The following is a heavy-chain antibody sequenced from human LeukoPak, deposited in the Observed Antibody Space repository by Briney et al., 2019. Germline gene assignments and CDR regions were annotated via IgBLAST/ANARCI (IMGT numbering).Heavy chain of an antibody. Sequence: SETLSLTCTVSGGSISSGDYYWSWIRQPPGKGLEWIGYIYYSGSTYYNPSLKSRVTISVDTSKNQFSLKLSSVTAADTAVYYCARHRLLLGATTVGFDYWGQGTLVTVSS. D-gene: IGHD1-26*01. CDR2: IYYSGST. V-gene: IGHV4-30-4*01. CDR3: ARHRLLLGATTVGFDY. J-gene: IGHJ4*02. CDR1: GGSISSGDYY.